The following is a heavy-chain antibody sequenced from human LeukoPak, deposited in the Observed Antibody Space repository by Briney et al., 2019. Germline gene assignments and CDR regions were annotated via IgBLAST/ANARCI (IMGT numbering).Heavy chain of an antibody. V-gene: IGHV4-61*02. J-gene: IGHJ4*02. CDR2: ISTSGST. CDR1: GGSVTSGSYY. Sequence: PSETLSLTCSVSGGSVTSGSYYWSWIRQPAGKGLEWVGRISTSGSTNYNPSLKSPVTMSLDTSTNQFSLKLNSLTAADKAVYFWARGEVLAIGYWGQGALVTVSS. CDR3: ARGEVLAIGY. D-gene: IGHD1-26*01.